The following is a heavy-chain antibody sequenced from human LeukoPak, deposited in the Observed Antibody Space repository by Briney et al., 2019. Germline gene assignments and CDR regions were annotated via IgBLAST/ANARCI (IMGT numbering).Heavy chain of an antibody. V-gene: IGHV1-18*01. D-gene: IGHD3-3*01. CDR3: ARVVTIFGVVKRYYYYMDV. Sequence: ASVKVSCNASGYTFTSYGISWVRQAPGQGLEWMGWISAYNGNTNYAQKLQGRVTMTTDTSTSTAYMELRSLRSDDTAVYYCARVVTIFGVVKRYYYYMDVWGKGTTVTVSS. CDR1: GYTFTSYG. J-gene: IGHJ6*03. CDR2: ISAYNGNT.